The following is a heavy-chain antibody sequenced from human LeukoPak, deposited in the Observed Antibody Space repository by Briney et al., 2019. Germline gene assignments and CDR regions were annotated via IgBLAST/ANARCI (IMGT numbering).Heavy chain of an antibody. CDR3: ARDISRVYDSSGWNFDY. V-gene: IGHV3-21*01. D-gene: IGHD3-22*01. Sequence: GGSLRLSCAASGFTFSSYSMDWVRQAPGKGLEWVSSISSSSSYIYYADSVKGRFTISGDNAKNSLYLQMNSLRAEDTAVYYCARDISRVYDSSGWNFDYWGQGTLVTVSS. CDR2: ISSSSSYI. J-gene: IGHJ4*02. CDR1: GFTFSSYS.